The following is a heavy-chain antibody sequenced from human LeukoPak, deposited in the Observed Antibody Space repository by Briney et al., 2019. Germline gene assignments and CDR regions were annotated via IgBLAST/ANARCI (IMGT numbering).Heavy chain of an antibody. Sequence: PGGSLRLSCAASGFTFSSSWMGWVRQAPGKGLEWVANTKPDGSAEYYADSVRGRFSTSRDNANNLLYLQMNSLRAEDTAVYYCARDGGLHTNFDYWGQGTLVTVSS. D-gene: IGHD2-15*01. V-gene: IGHV3-7*01. CDR1: GFTFSSSW. J-gene: IGHJ4*02. CDR2: TKPDGSAE. CDR3: ARDGGLHTNFDY.